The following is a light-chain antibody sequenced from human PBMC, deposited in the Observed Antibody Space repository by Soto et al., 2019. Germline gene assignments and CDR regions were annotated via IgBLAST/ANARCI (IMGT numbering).Light chain of an antibody. CDR2: AAS. J-gene: IGKJ2*01. Sequence: DIQMTQSPSSLSASVGDRVTITCRASQTISSFLNWYQQKPGKAPKLLIFAASSLQSGVASRFSGSGSGTDFTLTITSLQPEDFATYYCQQSYSSPYTFGQGIKLEIK. V-gene: IGKV1-39*01. CDR1: QTISSF. CDR3: QQSYSSPYT.